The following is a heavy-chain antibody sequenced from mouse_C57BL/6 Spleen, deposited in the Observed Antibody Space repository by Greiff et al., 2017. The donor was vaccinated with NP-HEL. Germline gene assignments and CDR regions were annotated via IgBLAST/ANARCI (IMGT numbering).Heavy chain of an antibody. V-gene: IGHV1-15*01. D-gene: IGHD1-1*01. Sequence: QVQLQQSGAELVRPGASVTLSCKASGYTFTDYEMHWVKQTPVHGLEWIGAIDPETGGTAYNQKFKGKAILTADKSSGTAYMELRSLTSEDSAVYYCTRLYYYGSSYWGQGTTLTVSS. CDR3: TRLYYYGSSY. CDR2: IDPETGGT. CDR1: GYTFTDYE. J-gene: IGHJ2*01.